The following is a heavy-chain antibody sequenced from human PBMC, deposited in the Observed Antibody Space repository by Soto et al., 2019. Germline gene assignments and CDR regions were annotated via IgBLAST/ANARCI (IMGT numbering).Heavy chain of an antibody. Sequence: QVQVVESGGGVVQPGRSLRLSCAASGFTFSSYGMHWVRQAPGKGLEWVAVIWYDGSNKYYADSVKGRFTISRDNSKNTLYLQMISLRAEDTAVYYCARDLISGLRGFDPWGQGTLVTVSS. CDR1: GFTFSSYG. V-gene: IGHV3-33*01. CDR3: ARDLISGLRGFDP. J-gene: IGHJ5*02. CDR2: IWYDGSNK. D-gene: IGHD1-26*01.